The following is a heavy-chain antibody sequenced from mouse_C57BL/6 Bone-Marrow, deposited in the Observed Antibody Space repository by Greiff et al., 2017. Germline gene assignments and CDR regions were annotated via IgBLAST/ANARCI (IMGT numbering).Heavy chain of an antibody. CDR2: IYPGDGDT. V-gene: IGHV1-80*01. CDR3: ARGIYYGNYWYFDV. J-gene: IGHJ1*03. D-gene: IGHD2-1*01. CDR1: GYAFSSYW. Sequence: VQLQQSGAELVKPGASVKISCKASGYAFSSYWMNWVKQRPGKGLEWIGQIYPGDGDTNYNGKFKGKATLTADKSSSTAYMQLSSLTSEDSAVYFCARGIYYGNYWYFDVWGTGTTVTVSS.